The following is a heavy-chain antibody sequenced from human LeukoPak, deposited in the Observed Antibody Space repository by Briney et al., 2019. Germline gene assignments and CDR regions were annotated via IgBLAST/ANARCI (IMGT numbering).Heavy chain of an antibody. D-gene: IGHD5-12*01. CDR2: TNTDGSST. Sequence: PGGSLRLSCAASGFTFSNFWMHWVRQAPGKGLVCVSRTNTDGSSTTYADSVKGRFTISRDNAKNTLYLQMNSLRAEDTAVYYCVRGGSDRSYEYRRESRFDPWGQGTLVTVSS. CDR3: VRGGSDRSYEYRRESRFDP. V-gene: IGHV3-74*03. CDR1: GFTFSNFW. J-gene: IGHJ5*02.